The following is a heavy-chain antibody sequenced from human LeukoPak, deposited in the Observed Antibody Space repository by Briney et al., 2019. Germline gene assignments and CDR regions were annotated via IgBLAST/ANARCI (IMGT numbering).Heavy chain of an antibody. Sequence: SETLSLTCTVSGGSISSGSYYWSWIRQPAGKGLEWIASIYYSGSTYYNPFLKSRVTISVDTSKNQLSLKLSSLTAADTAVYYCARHEYSGSYYGLSWFDPWGQGTLVTVSS. D-gene: IGHD1-26*01. CDR3: ARHEYSGSYYGLSWFDP. J-gene: IGHJ5*02. V-gene: IGHV4-39*01. CDR2: IYYSGST. CDR1: GGSISSGSYY.